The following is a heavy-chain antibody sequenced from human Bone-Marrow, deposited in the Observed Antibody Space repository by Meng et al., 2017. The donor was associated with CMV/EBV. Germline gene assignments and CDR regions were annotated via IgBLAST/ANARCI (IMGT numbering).Heavy chain of an antibody. J-gene: IGHJ4*02. V-gene: IGHV3-49*04. CDR2: IRSKAYGGTT. Sequence: GESLKISCAASGFTFSSYSMNWVRQAPGKGLEWVGFIRSKAYGGTTEYAASVKGRFTISRDDSKSIAYLQMNSLKTEDTAVYYCTRDYLFYAFDYWGQGTLVTVSS. D-gene: IGHD5/OR15-5a*01. CDR1: GFTFSSYS. CDR3: TRDYLFYAFDY.